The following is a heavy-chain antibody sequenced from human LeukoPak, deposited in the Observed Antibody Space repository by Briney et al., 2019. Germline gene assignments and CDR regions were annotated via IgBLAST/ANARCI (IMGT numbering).Heavy chain of an antibody. CDR3: ARALTDFWSGYSRDDAFDI. V-gene: IGHV1-18*01. Sequence: ASVKVSCKASGYTFTSCGISWVRQAPGQGLEWMGWISAYNGNTNYAQKLQGRVTMTTDTSTSTAYMELRSLRSDDTAVYYCARALTDFWSGYSRDDAFDIWGQGTMVTVSS. CDR2: ISAYNGNT. CDR1: GYTFTSCG. J-gene: IGHJ3*02. D-gene: IGHD3-3*01.